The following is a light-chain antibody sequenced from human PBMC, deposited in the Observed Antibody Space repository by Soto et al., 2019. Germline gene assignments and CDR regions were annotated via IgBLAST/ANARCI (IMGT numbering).Light chain of an antibody. CDR3: QQYKSHPWT. Sequence: DIQMTQSPPTLSASVGDRVTISCRASESITNWLAWYQHKPGKAPKLLIYKASSLESGVPSRFSGSGSGTEFTLTISSLQPDDFATYYCQQYKSHPWTFGQGTKVEIK. CDR2: KAS. CDR1: ESITNW. V-gene: IGKV1-5*03. J-gene: IGKJ1*01.